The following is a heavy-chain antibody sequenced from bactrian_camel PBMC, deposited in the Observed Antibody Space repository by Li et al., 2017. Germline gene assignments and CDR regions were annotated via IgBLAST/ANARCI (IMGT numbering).Heavy chain of an antibody. J-gene: IGHJ6*01. V-gene: IGHV3S1*01. CDR2: LFLGTGAT. CDR1: GYAYTSAC. Sequence: HVQLVESGGGSVQAGGSLRLSCVMSGYAYTSACLAWFRQAPGKEREGAASLFLGTGATYYADSTQGRFTISQDNAKNTLYLQLNSLKTEDTAMYYCAKNGDMWDIFDYWGQGTQVTVS. CDR3: AKNGDMWDIFDY.